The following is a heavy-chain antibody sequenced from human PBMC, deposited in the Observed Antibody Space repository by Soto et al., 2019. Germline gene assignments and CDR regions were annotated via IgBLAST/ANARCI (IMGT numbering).Heavy chain of an antibody. CDR2: ISSSSSYI. Sequence: EVQLVESGGGLVKPGGSLRLSCAASGLRFKSYSMNWVRQAPGKGLEWVSYISSSSSYIYYADSVKGRFTISRDNAENSLYLQINSLRAEDTAVYYCVRDLEGYSNWYEYAFDIWGQGTMVTVSS. CDR1: GLRFKSYS. J-gene: IGHJ3*02. D-gene: IGHD1-1*01. CDR3: VRDLEGYSNWYEYAFDI. V-gene: IGHV3-21*05.